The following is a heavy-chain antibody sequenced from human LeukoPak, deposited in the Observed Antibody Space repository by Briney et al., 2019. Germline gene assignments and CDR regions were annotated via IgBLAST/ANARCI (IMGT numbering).Heavy chain of an antibody. D-gene: IGHD4-17*01. Sequence: SETLSLTCAASGGSFSGYYWSWIRQPPGKGLEWIGEINHSGSTNYNPSLKSRVTISADTSKNQFSLKLSSVTAADTAVYYCARGTHGDYAWGVYFDYWGQGTLVTVSS. J-gene: IGHJ4*02. CDR1: GGSFSGYY. CDR3: ARGTHGDYAWGVYFDY. CDR2: INHSGST. V-gene: IGHV4-34*01.